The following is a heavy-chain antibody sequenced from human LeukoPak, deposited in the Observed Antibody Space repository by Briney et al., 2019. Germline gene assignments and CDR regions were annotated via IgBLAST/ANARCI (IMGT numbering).Heavy chain of an antibody. V-gene: IGHV3-7*03. CDR1: GFTFSSYW. CDR3: AKYPHGGSAMVTN. J-gene: IGHJ4*02. CDR2: INHNGNVN. Sequence: GGSLRLSCAASGFTFSSYWMNWARQAPGKGLEWVASINHNGNVNYYVDSVKGRFTISRDNAKNSLYLQMNSLRAEDTAVYYCAKYPHGGSAMVTNWGQGTLVTVSS. D-gene: IGHD5-18*01.